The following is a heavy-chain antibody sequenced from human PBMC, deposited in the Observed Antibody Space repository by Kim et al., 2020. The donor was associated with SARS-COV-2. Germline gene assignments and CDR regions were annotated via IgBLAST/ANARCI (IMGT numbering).Heavy chain of an antibody. CDR1: GGSISSYY. CDR2: IYYSGST. CDR3: ARDGSPSYGGYYYYMDV. Sequence: SETLSLTCTVSGGSISSYYWSWIRQPPGKGLEWIGYIYYSGSTNYNPSLKSRVTISVDTSKNQFSLKLSSVTAADTAVYYCARDGSPSYGGYYYYMDVWGKGTTVTVSS. V-gene: IGHV4-59*01. D-gene: IGHD3-16*01. J-gene: IGHJ6*03.